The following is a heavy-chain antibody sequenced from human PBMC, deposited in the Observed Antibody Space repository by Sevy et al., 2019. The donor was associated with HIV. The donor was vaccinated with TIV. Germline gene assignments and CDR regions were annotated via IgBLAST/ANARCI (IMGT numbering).Heavy chain of an antibody. J-gene: IGHJ4*02. Sequence: GGSLRFSCAASGFSYSSYGMHWVRQAPGKGLEWVAYIQYDGSNKDYADSVKGRFTISRDNSKNTLDLQMNSLRVVDTAVYYCVKEGGGEGGDHWGQGTLVTVSS. CDR2: IQYDGSNK. CDR1: GFSYSSYG. D-gene: IGHD2-21*01. CDR3: VKEGGGEGGDH. V-gene: IGHV3-30*02.